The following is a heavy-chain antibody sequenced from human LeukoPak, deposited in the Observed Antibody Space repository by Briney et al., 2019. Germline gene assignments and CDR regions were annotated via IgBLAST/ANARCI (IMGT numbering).Heavy chain of an antibody. D-gene: IGHD1-26*01. CDR3: ARDHSGSYDMDY. J-gene: IGHJ4*02. V-gene: IGHV1-69*04. CDR1: GGTFSSYA. Sequence: ASVKVSCKASGGTFSSYAISWVRQAPGQGLEWMGRIIPILGIANYAQKLQGRVTITADKSTSTAYMELSSLRSEDTAVYYCARDHSGSYDMDYWGQGTLVTVFS. CDR2: IIPILGIA.